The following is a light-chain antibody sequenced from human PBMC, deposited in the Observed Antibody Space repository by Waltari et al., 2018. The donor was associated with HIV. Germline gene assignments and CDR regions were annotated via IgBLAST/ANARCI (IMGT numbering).Light chain of an antibody. CDR3: NSYAGSNNWV. CDR2: EVN. CDR1: SSDVGGSKY. Sequence: QSALTPPPSASGSPGQSVTISCTGTSSDVGGSKYVSWYQQHPGKAPKLMIYEVNKRPSGVPDRFSGSKSANTASLTVSGLQADDEADYYCNSYAGSNNWVFGGGTKLTVL. J-gene: IGLJ3*02. V-gene: IGLV2-8*01.